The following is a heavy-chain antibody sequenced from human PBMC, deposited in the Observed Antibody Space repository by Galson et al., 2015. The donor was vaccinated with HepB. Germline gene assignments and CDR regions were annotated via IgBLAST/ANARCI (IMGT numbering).Heavy chain of an antibody. CDR3: ARDRDSSSGFFDY. CDR2: ISYDGSNK. CDR1: GYTFTGYY. D-gene: IGHD6-13*01. V-gene: IGHV3-30*04. J-gene: IGHJ4*02. Sequence: SCKASGYTFTGYYMHRVRQAPGKGLEWVAVISYDGSNKYYADSVKGRFTISRDNSKNTLYLQMNSLRAEDTAVYYCARDRDSSSGFFDYWGQGTLVTVSS.